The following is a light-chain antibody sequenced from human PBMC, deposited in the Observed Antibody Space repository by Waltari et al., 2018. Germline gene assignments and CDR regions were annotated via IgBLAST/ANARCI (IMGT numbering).Light chain of an antibody. J-gene: IGKJ2*01. Sequence: DIVMTQSPDSLAVSLGERVTINCRSSQNLLYNSDNKNYLAWFQQKPGQPPKVLIYWASTRESGVPDRFSGGGSGTEFTLTISSLQAADVAVYYCQQCYSTPYTFGQGTKLEIK. CDR2: WAS. V-gene: IGKV4-1*01. CDR3: QQCYSTPYT. CDR1: QNLLYNSDNKNY.